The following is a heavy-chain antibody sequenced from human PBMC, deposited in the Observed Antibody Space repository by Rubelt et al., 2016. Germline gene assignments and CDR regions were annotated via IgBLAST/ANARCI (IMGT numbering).Heavy chain of an antibody. CDR1: GFTFSSYA. D-gene: IGHD3-16*02. CDR3: ARDGHYDYVWGSYRNGFDP. Sequence: SGGGVVQPGRSLRLSCAASGFTFSSYAMSWVRQAPGKGLEWVSAISGSGGSTYYADSVKGRFTISRDNSKNTLYLQMNSLRAEDTAVYYCARDGHYDYVWGSYRNGFDPWCQGTLVTVSS. J-gene: IGHJ5*02. V-gene: IGHV3-23*01. CDR2: ISGSGGST.